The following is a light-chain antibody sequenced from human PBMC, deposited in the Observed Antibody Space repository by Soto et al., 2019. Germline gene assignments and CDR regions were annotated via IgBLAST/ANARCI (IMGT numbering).Light chain of an antibody. V-gene: IGKV3-20*01. J-gene: IGKJ1*01. CDR1: QSVSSNY. CDR3: QQYGSSPWT. Sequence: EMVLTQSPGTLSLSPGERATLSSRVSQSVSSNYLAWYQQKPGQAPRLLIYDESSRATGIPDRFSGSGSERDFTLTISSLEPEDFAVYYCQQYGSSPWTFGQGTKVEIK. CDR2: DES.